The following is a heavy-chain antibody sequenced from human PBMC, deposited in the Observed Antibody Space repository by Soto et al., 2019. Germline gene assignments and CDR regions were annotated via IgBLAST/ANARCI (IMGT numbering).Heavy chain of an antibody. D-gene: IGHD3-16*02. CDR2: MNPNSGNT. CDR3: ARDSYPYYDYVWGSYRYFDY. CDR1: GYTFTSYD. J-gene: IGHJ4*02. V-gene: IGHV1-8*01. Sequence: GASVKVSCKASGYTFTSYDINWVRQATGQGLEWMGWMNPNSGNTGYAQKFQGRVTMTRNTSISTAYMELSSLRSEDTAVYYCARDSYPYYDYVWGSYRYFDYWGQGTLVTVSS.